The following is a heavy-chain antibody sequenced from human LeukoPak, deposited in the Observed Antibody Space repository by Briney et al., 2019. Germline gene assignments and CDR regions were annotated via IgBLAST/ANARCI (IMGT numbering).Heavy chain of an antibody. J-gene: IGHJ3*02. V-gene: IGHV3-23*01. CDR2: ISGSGGST. D-gene: IGHD3-16*01. Sequence: ASVKVSCKASGGTFSSYAMSWVRQAPGKGLEWVSAISGSGGSTYYADSVKGRFTISRDNSKNTLYLQMNSLRAEDTAVYYCELHTHYVVAFDIWGQGTMVTVSS. CDR3: ELHTHYVVAFDI. CDR1: GGTFSSYA.